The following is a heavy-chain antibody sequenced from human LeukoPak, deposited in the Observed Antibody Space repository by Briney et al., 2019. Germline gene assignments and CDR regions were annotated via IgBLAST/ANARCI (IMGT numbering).Heavy chain of an antibody. D-gene: IGHD5-18*01. CDR1: GFTFSSSA. V-gene: IGHV3-23*01. Sequence: GGSLRLSCAASGFTFSSSAMSWVRQAPGKGLEWVSSISGSGSGGSTYYADSVKGRFTISRDNSKNTLYLQMNSLRAEDTAVYYCAKGVSGYSYGVDYYYYMDVWGKGTTVTISS. J-gene: IGHJ6*03. CDR3: AKGVSGYSYGVDYYYYMDV. CDR2: ISGSGSGGST.